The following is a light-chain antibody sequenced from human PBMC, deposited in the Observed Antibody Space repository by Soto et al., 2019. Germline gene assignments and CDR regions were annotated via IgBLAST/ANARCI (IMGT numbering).Light chain of an antibody. J-gene: IGKJ5*01. V-gene: IGKV1-39*01. Sequence: DIQMPQAPSSLSASVGDRFTITCRASQSISSYLNWYQQKQGKXPKXXIYAASSLQSGVPSRFSGSGSGTDFTITISSLQPEDFETYYGQQSYSTSITFGQGTRLEI. CDR1: QSISSY. CDR2: AAS. CDR3: QQSYSTSIT.